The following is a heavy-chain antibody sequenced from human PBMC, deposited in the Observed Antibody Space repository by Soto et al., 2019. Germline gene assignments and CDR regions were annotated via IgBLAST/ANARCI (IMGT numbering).Heavy chain of an antibody. V-gene: IGHV1-46*01. CDR1: GYTFTSYG. Sequence: GASVKVSCKASGYTFTSYGISWVRQAPGQGLEWMGIINPSGGSTSYAQKFQGRVTMTRDTSTSTVYMELSSLRSEGTAVYYCARVRRYSSPGGDYYGMDVWGQGTTVTVSS. J-gene: IGHJ6*02. D-gene: IGHD3-22*01. CDR2: INPSGGST. CDR3: ARVRRYSSPGGDYYGMDV.